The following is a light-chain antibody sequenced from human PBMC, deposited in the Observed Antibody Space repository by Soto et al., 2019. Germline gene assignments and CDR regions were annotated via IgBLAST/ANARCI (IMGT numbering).Light chain of an antibody. V-gene: IGKV1-39*01. CDR2: AAS. CDR3: QQSYSTT. J-gene: IGKJ5*01. CDR1: QSISSY. Sequence: DIQMTQSPSSLSASVGYSVTITCRASQSISSYLNWYQQKPGKAPKLLIYAASSLQSGVPSRFSGSGSGTDFTLTISSLQPEDFATYYCQQSYSTTFGQGTRLEI.